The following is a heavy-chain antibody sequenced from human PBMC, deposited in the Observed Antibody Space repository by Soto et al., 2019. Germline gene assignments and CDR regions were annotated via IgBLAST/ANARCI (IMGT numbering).Heavy chain of an antibody. CDR1: GGSISSYY. V-gene: IGHV4-59*01. D-gene: IGHD6-13*01. J-gene: IGHJ4*02. Sequence: SETLSLTCTVSGGSISSYYWSWIRQPPGKGLEWIGYIYYSGSTNYNPSLKSRVTISVDTSKNQFSLKLSSVTAADTAVYYCARITTYSSSWYSIAVAGTAYYFDYWGQGTLVTVS. CDR2: IYYSGST. CDR3: ARITTYSSSWYSIAVAGTAYYFDY.